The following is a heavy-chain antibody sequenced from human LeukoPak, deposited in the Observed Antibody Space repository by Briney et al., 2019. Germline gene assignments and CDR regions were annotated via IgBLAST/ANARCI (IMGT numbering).Heavy chain of an antibody. J-gene: IGHJ4*02. CDR2: ISGSGGST. CDR1: GITFSSYG. Sequence: GGSLRLSCAASGITFSSYGMSWVRQAPGKGLEWVSAISGSGGSTYYADSVKGRFTISRDNSKNTLYLQMNSLRAEDTAVYYCARGYRYSSSWYLPYWGQGTLVTVSS. CDR3: ARGYRYSSSWYLPY. V-gene: IGHV3-23*01. D-gene: IGHD6-13*01.